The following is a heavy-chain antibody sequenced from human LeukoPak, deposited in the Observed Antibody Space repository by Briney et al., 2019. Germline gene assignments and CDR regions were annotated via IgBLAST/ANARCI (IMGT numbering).Heavy chain of an antibody. J-gene: IGHJ4*02. Sequence: GGSLRLSCAASGFTFSKYTMSWVRQAPGKGLEWISTINSNAGSTYYADSVKGRFTISRDNAKNSLYLQMNSLRAEDTAVYYCARPDAVASYFDYWGQGTLVTVSS. CDR3: ARPDAVASYFDY. V-gene: IGHV3-23*01. CDR1: GFTFSKYT. D-gene: IGHD6-19*01. CDR2: INSNAGST.